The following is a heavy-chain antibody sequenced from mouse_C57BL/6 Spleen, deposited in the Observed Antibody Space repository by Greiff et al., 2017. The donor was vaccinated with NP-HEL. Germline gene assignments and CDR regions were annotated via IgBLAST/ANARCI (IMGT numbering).Heavy chain of an antibody. J-gene: IGHJ3*01. Sequence: VQLQQSGAELVKPGASVKISCKASGYAFSSYWMNWVKQRPGKGLEWIGQIYPGDGDTNYNGKFKGKATLTAAKSSSTAYMQLSSLTAEDSAVYVCARQEDGYSFAYWGQGTRVTVSA. CDR1: GYAFSSYW. CDR3: ARQEDGYSFAY. D-gene: IGHD2-3*01. V-gene: IGHV1-80*01. CDR2: IYPGDGDT.